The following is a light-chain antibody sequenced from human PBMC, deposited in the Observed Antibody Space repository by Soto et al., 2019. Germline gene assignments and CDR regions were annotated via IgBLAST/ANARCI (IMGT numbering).Light chain of an antibody. CDR2: GNS. CDR3: PSYDSSLGVL. CDR1: SSNIGAGYD. V-gene: IGLV1-40*01. J-gene: IGLJ2*01. Sequence: QAVVTQPPSVSGAPGQRVTISCTGSSSNIGAGYDVHWYQQLPGTAPKLLIYGNSNRPSGVPDRFSGSKSGTSASLAITGLLAEDEADSAPPSYDSSLGVLFGGGTKLTVL.